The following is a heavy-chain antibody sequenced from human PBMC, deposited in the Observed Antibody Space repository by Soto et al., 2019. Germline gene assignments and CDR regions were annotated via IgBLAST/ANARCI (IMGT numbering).Heavy chain of an antibody. V-gene: IGHV3-48*02. J-gene: IGHJ6*02. CDR3: ARVVVVIPPGYYYAMDV. Sequence: GGSLGLSCAASGFTFSSFHMNWVRQAPGRGLEWVAYITSSSDTIYYSESVKGRFTISRDNGKNSLFLQMNSLRDEDTAVYYCARVVVVIPPGYYYAMDVWGQGTTVTVSS. CDR2: ITSSSDTI. CDR1: GFTFSSFH. D-gene: IGHD3-22*01.